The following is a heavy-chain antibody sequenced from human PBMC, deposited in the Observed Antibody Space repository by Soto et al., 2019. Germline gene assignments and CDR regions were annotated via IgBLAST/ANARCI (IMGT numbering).Heavy chain of an antibody. V-gene: IGHV1-2*04. CDR3: ARDEANGSGAYYYYGMDV. Sequence: ASVKVSCKASGYTFTGYYMHWVRQAPGQGLEWMGWINPNSGGTNYAQKFQGWVTMTRDTSISTAYMELSRLRSDDTAVYYCARDEANGSGAYYYYGMDVWGQGTTVTVSS. J-gene: IGHJ6*02. CDR1: GYTFTGYY. CDR2: INPNSGGT. D-gene: IGHD3-10*01.